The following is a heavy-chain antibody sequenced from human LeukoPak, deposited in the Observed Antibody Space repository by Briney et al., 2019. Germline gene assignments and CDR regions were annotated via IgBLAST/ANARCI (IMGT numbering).Heavy chain of an antibody. D-gene: IGHD3-9*01. CDR3: ATVAPANYDILTGSYYFDY. CDR2: FDPEDGET. V-gene: IGHV1-24*01. J-gene: IGHJ4*02. Sequence: GASVKVSCKVSGYTLTELSMHWVRQAPGKGLEWMGGFDPEDGETIYAQKFQGRVTMTEDTSTDTAYMELSSLRSEDTAVYYCATVAPANYDILTGSYYFDYWGQGTLVTVSS. CDR1: GYTLTELS.